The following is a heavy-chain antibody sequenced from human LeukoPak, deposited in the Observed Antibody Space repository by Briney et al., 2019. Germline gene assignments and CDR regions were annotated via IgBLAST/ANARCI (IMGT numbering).Heavy chain of an antibody. CDR2: IWYDGSNK. CDR3: AKDIRLTDYYYMDV. CDR1: GFTFSSYG. J-gene: IGHJ6*03. V-gene: IGHV3-33*06. D-gene: IGHD2-2*02. Sequence: GGSLRLSCAASGFTFSSYGMHWVRQAPGKGLEWAAVIWYDGSNKYYADSVKGRFTISRDNSKNTLYLQMNSLRAEDTAVYYCAKDIRLTDYYYMDVWGKGTMVTVSS.